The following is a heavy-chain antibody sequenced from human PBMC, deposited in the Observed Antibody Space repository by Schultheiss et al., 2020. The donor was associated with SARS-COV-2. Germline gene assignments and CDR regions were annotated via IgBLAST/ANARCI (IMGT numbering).Heavy chain of an antibody. CDR1: GGSISSGGYY. D-gene: IGHD6-6*01. Sequence: SETLSLTCTVSGGSISSGGYYWSWIRQHPGKGLEWIGYMSNSGRTYYNPSLKSRVTISVDTSKNQFSLKLSSVTAADTAVYYCARHEYSSSYVDYWGQGTLVTVSS. CDR3: ARHEYSSSYVDY. V-gene: IGHV4-39*01. J-gene: IGHJ4*02. CDR2: MSNSGRT.